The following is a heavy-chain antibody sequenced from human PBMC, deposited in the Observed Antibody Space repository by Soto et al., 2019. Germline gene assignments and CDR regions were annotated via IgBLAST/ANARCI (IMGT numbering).Heavy chain of an antibody. V-gene: IGHV3-30*18. CDR1: GFTFSSYG. D-gene: IGHD3-10*01. Sequence: QVQLVESGGGVVQPGRSLRLSCAASGFTFSSYGMHWVRQAPGKGLEWVAVISYDGSNKYYADSVKGRFTISRDNSKNTLYLQMNSLRAEDTAVYYCAKDRSRYGSGSLNYFGYWGQGTLVTVSS. CDR2: ISYDGSNK. CDR3: AKDRSRYGSGSLNYFGY. J-gene: IGHJ4*02.